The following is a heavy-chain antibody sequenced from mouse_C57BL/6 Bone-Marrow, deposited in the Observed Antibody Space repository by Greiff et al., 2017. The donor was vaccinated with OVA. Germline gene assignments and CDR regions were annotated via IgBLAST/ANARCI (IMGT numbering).Heavy chain of an antibody. CDR3: ARAWYYGST. CDR2: IYPRSGNT. D-gene: IGHD1-1*01. J-gene: IGHJ3*01. V-gene: IGHV1-81*01. Sequence: QVQLKESGAELARPGASVKLSCKASGYTFTSYGISWVKQRTGQGLEWIGEIYPRSGNTYYNEKFKGKATLTADKSSSTAYMELRSLTSEDSAVYFCARAWYYGSTWGQGTLVTVSA. CDR1: GYTFTSYG.